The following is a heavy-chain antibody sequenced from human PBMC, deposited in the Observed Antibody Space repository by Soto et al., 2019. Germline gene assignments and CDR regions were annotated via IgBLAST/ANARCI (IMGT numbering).Heavy chain of an antibody. CDR3: ARHALVVVPAAIPGWFDP. D-gene: IGHD2-2*02. V-gene: IGHV4-59*08. J-gene: IGHJ5*02. Sequence: SETLSLTCTVSGGSISSYYWSWIRQPPGKGLEWIGYIYYSGSTNYNPSLKSRVTISVDTSKNQFSLKLSSVTAADTAVYYCARHALVVVPAAIPGWFDPWGQGTLVTVSS. CDR2: IYYSGST. CDR1: GGSISSYY.